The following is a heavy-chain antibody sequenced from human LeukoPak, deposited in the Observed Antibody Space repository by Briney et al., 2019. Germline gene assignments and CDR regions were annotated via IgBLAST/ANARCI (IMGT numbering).Heavy chain of an antibody. V-gene: IGHV1-46*01. Sequence: EASVKVSCKASGYTFTSYYMHWVRQAPGQGLEWMGIINPSGGSTSYAQKFQGRVTMTRDTSTSTVYMELSSLRSEDTAVYYRARYYYDSSGYYSFDYWGQGTLVTVSS. CDR1: GYTFTSYY. CDR2: INPSGGST. CDR3: ARYYYDSSGYYSFDY. D-gene: IGHD3-22*01. J-gene: IGHJ4*02.